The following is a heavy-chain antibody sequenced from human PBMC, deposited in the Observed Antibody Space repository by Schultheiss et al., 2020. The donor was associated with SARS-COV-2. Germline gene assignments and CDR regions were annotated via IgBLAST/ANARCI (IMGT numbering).Heavy chain of an antibody. V-gene: IGHV3-30*12. CDR1: GFTFSSYS. Sequence: GGSLRLSCAASGFTFSSYSMNWVRQAPGKGLEWVAVVSYDGSHKFYADSVKGRFTISRDNSKNTLYLQMNSLRAEDTAVYYCAREITDYYDSSGYLWFDPWGQGTLVTVSS. J-gene: IGHJ5*02. CDR2: VSYDGSHK. CDR3: AREITDYYDSSGYLWFDP. D-gene: IGHD3-22*01.